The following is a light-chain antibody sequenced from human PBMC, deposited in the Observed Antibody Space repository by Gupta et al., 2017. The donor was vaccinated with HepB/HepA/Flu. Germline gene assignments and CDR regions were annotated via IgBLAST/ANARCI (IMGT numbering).Light chain of an antibody. CDR2: DAS. J-gene: IGKJ3*01. CDR1: ESVGTY. V-gene: IGKV3-11*01. Sequence: EIVLTQSPVTLSLSPGERATLSCRASESVGTYLAWYQQKRSQAPRLLIYDASNRATGIPARFSGSGSGTDFTLTISSLEPEDFAVYYCQQRSRFVTFGPGTEVDIK. CDR3: QQRSRFVT.